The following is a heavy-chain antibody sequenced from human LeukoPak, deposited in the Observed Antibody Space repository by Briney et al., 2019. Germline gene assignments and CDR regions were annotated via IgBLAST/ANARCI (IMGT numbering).Heavy chain of an antibody. J-gene: IGHJ3*02. CDR1: GYTFTSYY. CDR2: INPNSGGT. CDR3: ARGGRYCSSTSCPGNAFDI. D-gene: IGHD2-2*01. V-gene: IGHV1-2*02. Sequence: ASVKVSCKASGYTFTSYYMHWVRQAPGQGLEWMGWINPNSGGTNYAQKFQGRVTMTRDTSISTAYMELSRLRSDDTAVYYCARGGRYCSSTSCPGNAFDIWGQGTMVTVSS.